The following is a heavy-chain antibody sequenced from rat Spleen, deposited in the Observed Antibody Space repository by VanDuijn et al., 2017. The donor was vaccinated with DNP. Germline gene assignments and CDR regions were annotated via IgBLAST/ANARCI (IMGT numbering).Heavy chain of an antibody. D-gene: IGHD1-2*01. CDR3: TTAGSYGFDY. CDR2: ISTGGGNT. Sequence: EVQLVESGGGLVQPGRSLKLSCAASGFTFSNYDMAWVRQAPTKGLEWVASISTGGGNTYYRDSVKGRFTISRDNAKSTLYLQMDSLRSEDTATYYCTTAGSYGFDYWGQGVMVTVSS. J-gene: IGHJ2*01. CDR1: GFTFSNYD. V-gene: IGHV5S23*01.